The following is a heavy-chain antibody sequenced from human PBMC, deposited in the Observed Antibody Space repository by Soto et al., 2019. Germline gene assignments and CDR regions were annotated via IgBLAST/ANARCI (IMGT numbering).Heavy chain of an antibody. CDR1: GFTFSSYA. Sequence: EVQLLESGGGLVQPGGSLRLSCAASGFTFSSYAMSWVRQAPGKGLEWVSAISGRGGSTYYADSVKGRFTISRDNSKNTLYLQMNSLRAEDTAVYYCAKPTLLPYAVAGTSPADYWGQGTLVTVSS. CDR3: AKPTLLPYAVAGTSPADY. CDR2: ISGRGGST. V-gene: IGHV3-23*01. D-gene: IGHD6-19*01. J-gene: IGHJ4*02.